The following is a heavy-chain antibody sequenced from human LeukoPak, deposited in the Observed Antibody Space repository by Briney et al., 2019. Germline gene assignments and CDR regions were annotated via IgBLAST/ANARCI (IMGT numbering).Heavy chain of an antibody. Sequence: GASVKVSCKASGGTFSSYAISWVRQAPGQGLEWMGRIIPIFGTANYAQKFQGRVTITTDESTSAAYMELSSLRSEDTAVYYCASLHTTVTKGWFDPWGQGTLVTVSS. CDR1: GGTFSSYA. CDR2: IIPIFGTA. D-gene: IGHD4-17*01. V-gene: IGHV1-69*05. J-gene: IGHJ5*02. CDR3: ASLHTTVTKGWFDP.